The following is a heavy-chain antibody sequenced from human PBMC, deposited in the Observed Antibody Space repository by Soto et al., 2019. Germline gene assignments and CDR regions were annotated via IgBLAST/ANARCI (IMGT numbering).Heavy chain of an antibody. Sequence: PGGSLRLSCAASGFIFSNYAMSWVRQAPGKGLEWVSGISGSGSSTYYTDSVKGRFTISRDNSKNTLYLQINSLRGEDTAIYFFGKGEGWLIRSQFDYCGERWRVTVSA. V-gene: IGHV3-23*01. CDR3: GKGEGWLIRSQFDY. D-gene: IGHD6-19*01. CDR1: GFIFSNYA. J-gene: IGHJ4*02. CDR2: ISGSGSST.